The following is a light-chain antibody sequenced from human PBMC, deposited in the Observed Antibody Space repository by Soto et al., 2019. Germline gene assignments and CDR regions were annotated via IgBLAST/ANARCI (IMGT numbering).Light chain of an antibody. CDR2: DVI. CDR3: CSYAGDYAFV. V-gene: IGLV2-11*01. Sequence: QSALTQPPSVSGSPGQSVTISCTGTSSNVGAYTYVSWYQQKPGKAPKLIIHDVINRPSGVPDRFSGSKSGNTASLTISGLEAEDEADYYCCSYAGDYAFVFGGGTQVTVL. CDR1: SSNVGAYTY. J-gene: IGLJ2*01.